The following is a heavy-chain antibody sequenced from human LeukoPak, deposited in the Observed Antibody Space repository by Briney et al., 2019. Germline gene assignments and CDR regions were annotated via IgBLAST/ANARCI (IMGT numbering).Heavy chain of an antibody. CDR3: ATDYYYDSSGYPRSRAFDI. J-gene: IGHJ3*02. D-gene: IGHD3-22*01. Sequence: ASVKVSCKVSGYTLTELSMHWVRQAPGKGLEWMGGFDPEDGETIYAQKFQGRVTMTEDTSTDTAYMELSSLRSEDTAVYHCATDYYYDSSGYPRSRAFDIWGQGTMVTVSS. V-gene: IGHV1-24*01. CDR1: GYTLTELS. CDR2: FDPEDGET.